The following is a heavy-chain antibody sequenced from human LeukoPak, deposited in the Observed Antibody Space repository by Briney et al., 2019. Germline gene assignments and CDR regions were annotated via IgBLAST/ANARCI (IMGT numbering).Heavy chain of an antibody. CDR1: GGSISSSNW. V-gene: IGHV4-4*02. CDR2: INHSGST. J-gene: IGHJ2*01. CDR3: ARDALHYYDSSGRPSYFDL. Sequence: PSGTLCLTCTVSGGSISSSNWWSWVRQPPGKVLEGIGEINHSGSTNYNSSLKSRVTISVDKSKNQFSLKLSSVAAADTAVYYCARDALHYYDSSGRPSYFDLWGRGTLVTVSS. D-gene: IGHD3-22*01.